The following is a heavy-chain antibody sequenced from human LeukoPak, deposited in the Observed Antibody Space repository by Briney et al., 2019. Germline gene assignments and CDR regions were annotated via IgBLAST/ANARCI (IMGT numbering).Heavy chain of an antibody. CDR3: AKDRRYCSGGSCYFEY. CDR2: ISGSGDTT. D-gene: IGHD2-15*01. CDR1: GFTFSRNA. Sequence: GGSLRLSCAASGFTFSRNAMSWVRQAPGKGLEWVSAISGSGDTTYYADSVKGRFTISRDNSKNMLYLQMNSLRAEDTAVYYCAKDRRYCSGGSCYFEYWGQGTLVTVSS. J-gene: IGHJ4*02. V-gene: IGHV3-23*01.